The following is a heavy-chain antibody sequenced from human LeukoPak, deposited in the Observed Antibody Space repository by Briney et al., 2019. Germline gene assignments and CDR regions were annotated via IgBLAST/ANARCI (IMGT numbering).Heavy chain of an antibody. J-gene: IGHJ4*02. V-gene: IGHV4-34*01. CDR1: GGSFSGYY. D-gene: IGHD2-2*01. Sequence: PSETLSLTCAVYGGSFSGYYWSWIRQPPGKGLEWIGEINHSGSTNYNPSLKSRVTISVDTSKNQFSLKLSSVTAADTAVYYCARGAGYCSSTSCSYFDYWGQGTLVTVSS. CDR2: INHSGST. CDR3: ARGAGYCSSTSCSYFDY.